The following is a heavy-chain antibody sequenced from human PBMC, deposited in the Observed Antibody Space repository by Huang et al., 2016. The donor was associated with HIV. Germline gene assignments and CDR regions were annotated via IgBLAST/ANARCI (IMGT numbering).Heavy chain of an antibody. Sequence: VQLIQSGAEVKKTGSSVRVSCRASDGTFSSYSIGWMRQAPGQGLEWIGGIIPIFGTTTYAQKFQGRVSIAADESTSTAYMDLNSLRSEDTAVYYCARAALVNNQYFDYWGQGTLVTVSS. CDR3: ARAALVNNQYFDY. CDR2: IIPIFGTT. V-gene: IGHV1-69*13. CDR1: DGTFSSYS. J-gene: IGHJ4*02. D-gene: IGHD5-18*01.